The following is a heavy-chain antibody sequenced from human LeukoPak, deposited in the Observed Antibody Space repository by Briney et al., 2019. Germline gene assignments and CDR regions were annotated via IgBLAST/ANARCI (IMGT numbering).Heavy chain of an antibody. CDR1: RFTFSSNW. CDR2: IKQDGSEK. CDR3: ARDLSSGISDYGDGG. J-gene: IGHJ4*02. V-gene: IGHV3-7*05. Sequence: GGSLRLSCTASRFTFSSNWMSWVRQAPGKGLEWVANIKQDGSEKYYVDSVKGRFTISRDNAKNSLYLQMNSLRAEDTAVYYCARDLSSGISDYGDGGWGQGTLVTVSS. D-gene: IGHD4-17*01.